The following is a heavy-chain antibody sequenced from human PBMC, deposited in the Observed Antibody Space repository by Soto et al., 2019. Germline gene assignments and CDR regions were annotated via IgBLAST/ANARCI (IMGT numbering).Heavy chain of an antibody. D-gene: IGHD2-8*01. CDR3: AKDPKSTIRFNWFDP. J-gene: IGHJ5*02. Sequence: GGSLRLSCAASGFTFSSYAMSWVRQAPGKGLEWVAGISGGGSGTYYADSVKGRFTVSRDNSKKTLYLQMNSLRAEDTAVYYCAKDPKSTIRFNWFDPWGQGTLVTVSS. V-gene: IGHV3-23*01. CDR1: GFTFSSYA. CDR2: ISGGGSGT.